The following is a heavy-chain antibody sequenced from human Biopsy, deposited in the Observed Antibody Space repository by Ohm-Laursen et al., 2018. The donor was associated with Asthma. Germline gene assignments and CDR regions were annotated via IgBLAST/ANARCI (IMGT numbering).Heavy chain of an antibody. J-gene: IGHJ3*01. D-gene: IGHD3-9*01. CDR2: VNTGNGDT. V-gene: IGHV1-3*04. CDR3: ARTCYDFLTGQVKDVFGV. Sequence: SSVKVSCKASGNNFISFAIHWVRQAPGQRLEWMGWVNTGNGDTKYSQKFQGRVTITRDTSASTAYMELRSLRSEDTATYYCARTCYDFLTGQVKDVFGVWGQGTMVTVSS. CDR1: GNNFISFA.